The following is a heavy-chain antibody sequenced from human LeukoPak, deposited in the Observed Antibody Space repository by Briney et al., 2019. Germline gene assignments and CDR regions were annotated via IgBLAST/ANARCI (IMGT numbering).Heavy chain of an antibody. J-gene: IGHJ3*02. CDR1: GFTFSSYA. CDR2: ISYDGSNK. V-gene: IGHV3-30-3*01. D-gene: IGHD3-10*01. Sequence: SGGSLRLSCAASGFTFSSYAMHWVRQAPDKGLEWVAVISYDGSNKYYADSVKGRFTISRDNSKNTLYLQMNSLRAEDTAVYYCASLAVTGHPPDAFDIWGQGTMVTVSS. CDR3: ASLAVTGHPPDAFDI.